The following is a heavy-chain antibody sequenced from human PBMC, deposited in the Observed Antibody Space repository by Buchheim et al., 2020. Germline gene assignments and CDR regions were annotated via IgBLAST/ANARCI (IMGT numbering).Heavy chain of an antibody. CDR1: GFTFSSYA. J-gene: IGHJ6*02. CDR2: ISGSGVST. V-gene: IGHV3-23*01. Sequence: EVQLLESGGGLVQPGGSLRLSCAASGFTFSSYAMSWVRQAPGKGLEWVSAISGSGVSTYYADSVKGRFTISRDNSKNTLYLQMNSLRAEDTAVYYCAKGGSSGYLRGDNDYYGMDVWGQGTT. D-gene: IGHD3-22*01. CDR3: AKGGSSGYLRGDNDYYGMDV.